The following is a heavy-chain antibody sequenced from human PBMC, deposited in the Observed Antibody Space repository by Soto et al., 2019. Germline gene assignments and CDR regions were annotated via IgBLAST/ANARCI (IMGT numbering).Heavy chain of an antibody. D-gene: IGHD3-22*01. Sequence: GGSLRLSCAASGFTFSSYSMNWVRQAPGKGLEWVSYISSSSSTIYYADSVKGRFTISRDNAKNSLYLQMNSLRDEDTAVYYCARVERDYYDSSGYYPRDYFDYWGQGTLVTVSS. CDR2: ISSSSSTI. J-gene: IGHJ4*02. CDR1: GFTFSSYS. CDR3: ARVERDYYDSSGYYPRDYFDY. V-gene: IGHV3-48*02.